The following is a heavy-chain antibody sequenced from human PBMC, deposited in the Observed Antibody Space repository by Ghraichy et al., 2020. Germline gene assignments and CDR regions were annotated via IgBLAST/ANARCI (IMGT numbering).Heavy chain of an antibody. J-gene: IGHJ4*02. CDR3: AKEVWDY. Sequence: GESLNISCAASGFTFSSYGMHWVRQAPGKGLEWVAVISYDGSNKYYADSVKGRFTISRDNSKNTLYLQMNSLRAEDTAVYYCAKEVWDYWGQGTLVTVSS. CDR1: GFTFSSYG. D-gene: IGHD1-14*01. V-gene: IGHV3-30*18. CDR2: ISYDGSNK.